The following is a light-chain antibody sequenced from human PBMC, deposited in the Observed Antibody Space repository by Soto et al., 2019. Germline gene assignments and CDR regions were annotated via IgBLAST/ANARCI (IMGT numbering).Light chain of an antibody. CDR1: QRISSW. V-gene: IGKV1-5*03. J-gene: IGKJ2*01. CDR3: QQYNDSFPYT. CDR2: KAS. Sequence: DIQMTQSPSSLSAAVGDRVTITCRASQRISSWLAWYQQKPGTAPKLLIYKASTLESGVPSRFSGIRSGTEFTLTVSSPQPDDFATYYCQQYNDSFPYTFGEGTKLEIK.